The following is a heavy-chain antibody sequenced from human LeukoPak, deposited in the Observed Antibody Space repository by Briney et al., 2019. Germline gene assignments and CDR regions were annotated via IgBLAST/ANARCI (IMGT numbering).Heavy chain of an antibody. CDR2: ISYDGSNK. Sequence: GRSPRLSCAASGFTFSSYAMHWVRQAPGKGLEWVAVISYDGSNKYYADSVKGRFTISRDNSKNTLYLQMNSLRAEDTAVYYCAGAYQPGVSWFDPWGQGTLVTVSS. CDR1: GFTFSSYA. V-gene: IGHV3-30-3*01. CDR3: AGAYQPGVSWFDP. D-gene: IGHD1-14*01. J-gene: IGHJ5*02.